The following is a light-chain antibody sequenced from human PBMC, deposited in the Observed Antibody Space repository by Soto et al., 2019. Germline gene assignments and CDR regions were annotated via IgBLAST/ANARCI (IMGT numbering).Light chain of an antibody. V-gene: IGKV3D-15*01. CDR2: DAS. J-gene: IGKJ5*01. CDR3: QQYSNWPPIT. Sequence: EFVLTQSPGTLSLSPGERATLTCRASQSVSSYLAWYQQRPGQAPRLLIYDASTRATGVPARFSGSGSGTEFTLTISSLQSEDFAVYYCQQYSNWPPITFGQGTRLEIK. CDR1: QSVSSY.